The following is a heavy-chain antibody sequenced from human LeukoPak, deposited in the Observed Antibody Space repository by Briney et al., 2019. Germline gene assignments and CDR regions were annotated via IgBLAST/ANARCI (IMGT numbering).Heavy chain of an antibody. CDR1: GYSISRGFY. J-gene: IGHJ4*02. V-gene: IGHV4-38-2*02. CDR3: ASDAPGLLGY. D-gene: IGHD2-21*02. CDR2: IHYGGST. Sequence: SETLSLTCTVSGYSISRGFYWGWIRQPPGKGPEWIGNIHYGGSTFYTASLKSRVTISVDTSKNQFSLTLDSVTAADTAMYYCASDAPGLLGYWGQGILVTVSS.